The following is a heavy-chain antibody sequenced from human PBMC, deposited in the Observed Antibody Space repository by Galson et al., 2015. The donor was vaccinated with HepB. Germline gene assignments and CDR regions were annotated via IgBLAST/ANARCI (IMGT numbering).Heavy chain of an antibody. J-gene: IGHJ3*02. CDR2: ISYDGSNK. CDR3: AREIAVAGRVGAFDI. CDR1: GFTFSSYA. D-gene: IGHD6-19*01. V-gene: IGHV3-30*04. Sequence: SLRLSCAASGFTFSSYAMHWVRQAPGKGLEWVAVISYDGSNKYYADSVKGRFTISRDNSKNTLYLQMNSLRAEDTAVYYCAREIAVAGRVGAFDIWGQGTMVTVSS.